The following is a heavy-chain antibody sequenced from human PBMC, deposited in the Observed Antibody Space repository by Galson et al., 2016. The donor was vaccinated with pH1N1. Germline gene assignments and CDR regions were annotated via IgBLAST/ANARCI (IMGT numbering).Heavy chain of an antibody. V-gene: IGHV1-69*13. CDR2: IIPIFNTA. Sequence: SVKVSCKASGGTFGSYGINWVRQAPGQGLEWMGGIIPIFNTAKYAQNFQGRVTITADESTTTAYMELSSLRSEDTAVYFCAREDYYGTDLSDWYVELWGRGTPLTVSS. D-gene: IGHD3-10*01. CDR3: AREDYYGTDLSDWYVEL. CDR1: GGTFGSYG. J-gene: IGHJ2*01.